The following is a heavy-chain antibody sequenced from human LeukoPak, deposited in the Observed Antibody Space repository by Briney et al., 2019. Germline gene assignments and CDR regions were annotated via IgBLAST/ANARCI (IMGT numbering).Heavy chain of an antibody. CDR3: ARLSDEYYDFWSGYSNYYYYYMDV. J-gene: IGHJ6*03. D-gene: IGHD3-3*01. Sequence: GESLKISCKGSGYSFTSYWIGWVRQMPGKGLEWMGIIYPGDSDTRYSPSFQGQVTISADKSISTAYLQWSSLKASDTAMYYCARLSDEYYDFWSGYSNYYYYYMDVWGKGTTVTVSS. CDR1: GYSFTSYW. V-gene: IGHV5-51*01. CDR2: IYPGDSDT.